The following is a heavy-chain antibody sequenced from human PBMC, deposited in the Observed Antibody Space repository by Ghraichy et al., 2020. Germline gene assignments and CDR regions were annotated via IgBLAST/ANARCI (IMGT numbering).Heavy chain of an antibody. CDR2: IYYSVTT. J-gene: IGHJ4*02. V-gene: IGHV4-61*01. Sequence: SQTLSLTCTVSGGSVTSGSYYWSWIRQPPGKGLEWIGDIYYSVTTNYNSSLKSRVTISVDTSKNQFSLNLSSVTAADTAVYYCARLLGRRIDYWGQGTLVTVSS. CDR1: GGSVTSGSYY. D-gene: IGHD3-16*01. CDR3: ARLLGRRIDY.